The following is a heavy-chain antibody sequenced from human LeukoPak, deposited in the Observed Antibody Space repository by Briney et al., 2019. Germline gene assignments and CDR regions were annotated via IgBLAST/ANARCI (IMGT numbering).Heavy chain of an antibody. CDR1: GFTFSNFA. Sequence: GGSLRLSCVGSGFTFSNFAMNWVRQAPGKGLEWLSYISSRSTTHYADSVRGRFTISRDDAKNSLFLQMNSLRAEDTAVYYCERDPHSGPYSEYFDSWGQGTLVTVSS. V-gene: IGHV3-69-1*01. CDR3: ERDPHSGPYSEYFDS. CDR2: ISSRSTT. J-gene: IGHJ4*02. D-gene: IGHD1-26*01.